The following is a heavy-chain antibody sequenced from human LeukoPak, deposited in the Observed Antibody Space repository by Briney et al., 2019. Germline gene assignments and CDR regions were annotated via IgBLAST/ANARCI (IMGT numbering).Heavy chain of an antibody. D-gene: IGHD3-10*01. V-gene: IGHV1-69*13. Sequence: SVKVSCKASGGTFSSYAISWVRQAPGQGLEWMGGIIPIFGTANYAQKFQGRATITADESTSTACMELSSLRSEDTAVYYCARVGERFAGLYNWFDPWGQGTLVTVSS. CDR1: GGTFSSYA. CDR3: ARVGERFAGLYNWFDP. CDR2: IIPIFGTA. J-gene: IGHJ5*02.